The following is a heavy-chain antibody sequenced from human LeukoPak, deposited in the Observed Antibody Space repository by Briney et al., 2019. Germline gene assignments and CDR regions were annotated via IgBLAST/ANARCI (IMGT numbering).Heavy chain of an antibody. CDR3: ARHELGGGVRYYFDY. V-gene: IGHV4-39*07. Sequence: KSSETLSLTCTVSGGSISSSSYYWGWIRQPPGKGLEWIGEIYHSGSTNYNPSLKSRVTISVDKSKNQFSLKLSSVTAADTAVYYCARHELGGGVRYYFDYWGQGTLVTVSS. D-gene: IGHD2-8*02. CDR2: IYHSGST. CDR1: GGSISSSSYY. J-gene: IGHJ4*02.